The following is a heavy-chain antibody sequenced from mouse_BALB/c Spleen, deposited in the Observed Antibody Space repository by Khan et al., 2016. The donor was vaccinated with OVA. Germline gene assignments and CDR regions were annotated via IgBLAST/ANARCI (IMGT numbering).Heavy chain of an antibody. J-gene: IGHJ3*01. CDR1: GYTFTSYY. D-gene: IGHD2-3*01. Sequence: QVRLQQSGAELVKPGASVKLSCKTSGYTFTSYYMYWVKQRPGQGLEWIGEINPSNGGTNFNEKFKSKATLTVDKSSSTAYMQLSSLTSEDSAVYYCTRSGDGSFVYWGQGTLVTVSA. CDR3: TRSGDGSFVY. CDR2: INPSNGGT. V-gene: IGHV1S81*02.